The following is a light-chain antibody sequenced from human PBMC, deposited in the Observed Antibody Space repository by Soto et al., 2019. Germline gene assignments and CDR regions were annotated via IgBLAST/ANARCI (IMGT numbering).Light chain of an antibody. CDR1: SSDVGGYDY. J-gene: IGLJ2*01. CDR3: SSYTTSSALV. CDR2: EVI. Sequence: QSALTQSASVSGSPGQSITIPCTGTSSDVGGYDYVSWYQQHPGKVPKLIIYEVIKRPSGVSHRFSGSKSGNTASLTISGLQTEDEADYSCSSYTTSSALVFGGGTKVTVL. V-gene: IGLV2-14*01.